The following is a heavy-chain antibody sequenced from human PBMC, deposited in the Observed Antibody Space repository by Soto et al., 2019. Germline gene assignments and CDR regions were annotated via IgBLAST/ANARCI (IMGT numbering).Heavy chain of an antibody. CDR3: ARDLYPLRRFDY. CDR1: GFTFSSYS. J-gene: IGHJ4*02. CDR2: ISSSSSYI. V-gene: IGHV3-21*01. Sequence: PGGSLRLSCAASGFTFSSYSMNWVRQAPGKGLEWVSSISSSSSYIYYADSVKGRFTISRDNAKNSLYLQMNSLRAEDTAVYYCARDLYPLRRFDYWGQGTLVTVSS. D-gene: IGHD4-17*01.